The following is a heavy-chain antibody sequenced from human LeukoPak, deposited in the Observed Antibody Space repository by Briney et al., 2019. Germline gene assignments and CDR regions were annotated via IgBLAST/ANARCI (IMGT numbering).Heavy chain of an antibody. CDR1: GYTFTGYY. J-gene: IGHJ4*02. CDR2: INPNSGGT. V-gene: IGHV1-2*02. CDR3: ARDQNYYDSSGYYGIDC. D-gene: IGHD3-22*01. Sequence: GASVTVSCTSSGYTFTGYYMHWVRQAPGQGLEWMGWINPNSGGTNYAQKFQDRVTMTRDTSISTAYMELSRLRSDDTAVYYCARDQNYYDSSGYYGIDCWGQGTLVTVSS.